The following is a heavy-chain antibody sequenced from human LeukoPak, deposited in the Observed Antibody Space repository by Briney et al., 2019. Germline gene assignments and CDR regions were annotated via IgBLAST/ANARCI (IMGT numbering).Heavy chain of an antibody. V-gene: IGHV3-53*05. CDR3: ANRMSF. CDR2: IYSGGNS. D-gene: IGHD3-10*01. CDR1: GANVSSDY. Sequence: GGSLRLSCAASGANVSSDYMSWVGQAPGKGLEWVSLIYSGGNSYYADSVKGRFTIYRDNSKNTLYLQMSSLTTEDTAIYYCANRMSFGGPGTLVTVSS. J-gene: IGHJ4*02.